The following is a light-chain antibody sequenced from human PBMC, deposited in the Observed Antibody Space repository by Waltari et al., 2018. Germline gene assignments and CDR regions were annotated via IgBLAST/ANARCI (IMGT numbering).Light chain of an antibody. CDR3: NSFTTSTTWV. Sequence: QSALTQPPSVSGSPGQSVTISCTGTSNDVGSYNRVSWYQQPPGTAPKLMIYEVSNRPSGVPDRFSGSKSGNTASLTSSGLQPEDEADYYCNSFTTSTTWVFGGGTRVTVL. CDR2: EVS. J-gene: IGLJ3*02. CDR1: SNDVGSYNR. V-gene: IGLV2-18*02.